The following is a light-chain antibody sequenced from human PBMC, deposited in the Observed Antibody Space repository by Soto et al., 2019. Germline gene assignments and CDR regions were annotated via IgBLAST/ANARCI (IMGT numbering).Light chain of an antibody. J-gene: IGLJ1*01. CDR2: EVS. Sequence: QSVLTQPPSASGSPGQSVTISCTGTSNDVGGYNFVSWYQQHPGKAPKLMIFEVSKRPSGVPDRFSGSKSGSTASLTVSGLQAEDEADYYCSSYTGNNIYYVFGNGTKVTVL. CDR1: SNDVGGYNF. V-gene: IGLV2-8*01. CDR3: SSYTGNNIYYV.